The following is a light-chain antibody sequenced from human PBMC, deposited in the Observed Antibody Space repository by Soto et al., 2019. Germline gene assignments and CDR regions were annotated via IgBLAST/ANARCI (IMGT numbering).Light chain of an antibody. J-gene: IGKJ2*01. CDR2: GAS. V-gene: IGKV3-15*01. CDR1: QSVSSN. Sequence: EIVMTQSPATLSVSPGERATLSCRASQSVSSNLAWYQQKPGQAPRLLIYGASTRATGIAARFSGSGSGTEFTRTISSLQSEDFAVYSCQQYHTWPQTFGQGTKLEIK. CDR3: QQYHTWPQT.